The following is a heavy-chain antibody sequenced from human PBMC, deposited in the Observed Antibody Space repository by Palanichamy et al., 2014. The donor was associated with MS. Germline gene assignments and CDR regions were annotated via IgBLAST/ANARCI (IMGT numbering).Heavy chain of an antibody. CDR1: GGSISSSSYY. J-gene: IGHJ4*02. D-gene: IGHD1-14*01. CDR3: ARHANQLLINFDF. CDR2: VYYSGST. Sequence: QLQLQESGPGLVKPSETLSLTCTVSGGSISSSSYYWGWLRQSPGKGLEWIGSVYYSGSTYYNPSLKSRVTISVDTSKNQFSLKLSSVTAADTAVYYCARHANQLLINFDFWGQGTLVTVSS. V-gene: IGHV4-39*01.